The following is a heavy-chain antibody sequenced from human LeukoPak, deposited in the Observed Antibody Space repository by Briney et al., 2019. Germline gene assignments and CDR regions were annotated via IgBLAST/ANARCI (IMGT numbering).Heavy chain of an antibody. CDR1: GGSISSTTYY. J-gene: IGHJ6*03. CDR3: ARDLRGAGYYYYYYMDV. V-gene: IGHV4-39*07. Sequence: SETLSLTCTVSGGSISSTTYYWGWIRQPPGKGLEWIGRIYYSGSTYYNPSLKSRVTISVDTSTNQFSLKLSSVTAADTAVYYCARDLRGAGYYYYYYMDVWGKGTTVTVSS. CDR2: IYYSGST. D-gene: IGHD3-16*01.